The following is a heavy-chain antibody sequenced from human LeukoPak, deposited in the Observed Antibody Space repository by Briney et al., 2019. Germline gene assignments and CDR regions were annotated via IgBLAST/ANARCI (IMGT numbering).Heavy chain of an antibody. Sequence: PGGSLRLSCAASGFTVNSNYMSWVRQAPGKGLEWVSVIYSGGSTYYADSVKGRFTISRDNAKNSLYLQMNSLRAEDTAVYYCARDTVTSRFDYWGQGTLVTVSS. D-gene: IGHD4-17*01. CDR3: ARDTVTSRFDY. J-gene: IGHJ4*02. V-gene: IGHV3-53*01. CDR1: GFTVNSNY. CDR2: IYSGGST.